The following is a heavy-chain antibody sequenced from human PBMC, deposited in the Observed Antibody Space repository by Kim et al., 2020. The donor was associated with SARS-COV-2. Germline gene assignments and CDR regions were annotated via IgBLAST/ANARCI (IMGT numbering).Heavy chain of an antibody. CDR3: ARDILVLLWFGAQGFGMDV. CDR1: GYTFTSYG. J-gene: IGHJ6*02. V-gene: IGHV1-18*01. CDR2: ISAYNGNT. Sequence: ASVKVSCKASGYTFTSYGISWVRQAPGQGLEWMGWISAYNGNTNYAQKLQGRVTMTTDTSTSTAYMELRSLRSDDTAVYYCARDILVLLWFGAQGFGMDVWGQGTTVTVSS. D-gene: IGHD3-10*01.